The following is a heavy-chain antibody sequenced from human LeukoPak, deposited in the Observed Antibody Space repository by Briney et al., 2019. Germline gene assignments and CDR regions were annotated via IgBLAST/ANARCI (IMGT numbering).Heavy chain of an antibody. D-gene: IGHD6-13*01. V-gene: IGHV3-48*02. CDR3: ARDGTREQQVVSSDY. Sequence: PGGSLRLSCAGSGFTVSNNYMSWVRQAPGKGLEWVSHISSSSSWIYYADSVKGRFTISRDNAKKSLHLQMNSLRDEDTAVYYCARDGTREQQVVSSDYWGQGTLVTVSS. CDR2: ISSSSSWI. CDR1: GFTVSNNY. J-gene: IGHJ4*02.